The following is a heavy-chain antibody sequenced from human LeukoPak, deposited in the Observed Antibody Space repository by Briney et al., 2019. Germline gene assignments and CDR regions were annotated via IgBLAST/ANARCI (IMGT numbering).Heavy chain of an antibody. Sequence: PGGSLRLSCAASGFTFSSYAMHWVRQAPGRGMEWVAVISYDGSNKYYADSVKGRFTISRDNSKNTLYLQMNSLRAEDTAVYYCASPYSSGWSHFDYWGQGTLVTVSS. D-gene: IGHD6-19*01. CDR3: ASPYSSGWSHFDY. CDR2: ISYDGSNK. V-gene: IGHV3-30-3*01. J-gene: IGHJ4*02. CDR1: GFTFSSYA.